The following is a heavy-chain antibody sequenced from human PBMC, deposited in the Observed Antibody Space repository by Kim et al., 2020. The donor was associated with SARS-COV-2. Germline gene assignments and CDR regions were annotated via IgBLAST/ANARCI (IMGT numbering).Heavy chain of an antibody. CDR1: GYSFSNYW. V-gene: IGHV5-10-1*01. Sequence: GESLKISCQGSGYSFSNYWITWVRQVPGKGLEWMGRIDASDSFTQYSTSFRGHVVVSINKSINTAYVQWSSLKASDTAMYYCARHRPGSATAFDHWGPGTQVTVSS. D-gene: IGHD6-19*01. CDR2: IDASDSFT. CDR3: ARHRPGSATAFDH. J-gene: IGHJ4*02.